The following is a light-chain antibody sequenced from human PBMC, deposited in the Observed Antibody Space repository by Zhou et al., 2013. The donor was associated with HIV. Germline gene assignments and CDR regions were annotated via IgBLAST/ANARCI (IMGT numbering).Light chain of an antibody. CDR2: TAS. CDR1: QDINNY. CDR3: QPYNRYPGT. V-gene: IGKV1-9*01. J-gene: IGKJ1*01. Sequence: IQLTQSPSSLSASVGDRVIITCRASQDINNYLAWYQQRPGKAPKLLIYTASTLQSGVPSSFRGSGSGTLFTLTINNLQPEDFATYYCQPYNRYPGTFGQGTKVEMK.